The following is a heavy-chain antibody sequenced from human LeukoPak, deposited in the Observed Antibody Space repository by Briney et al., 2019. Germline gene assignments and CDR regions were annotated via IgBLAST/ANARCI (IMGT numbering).Heavy chain of an antibody. CDR2: IKQDGSEK. CDR1: GFTFSDCT. J-gene: IGHJ6*02. CDR3: ARVAVAGRAMDV. V-gene: IGHV3-7*05. D-gene: IGHD6-19*01. Sequence: GGSLRLSCAASGFTFSDCTMNWVRQAPGKGLEWVAYIKQDGSEKYYVDSVKGRFTIARDNPKNSLYLQMNSLRAEDTAVYFCARVAVAGRAMDVWGQGTTVTVSS.